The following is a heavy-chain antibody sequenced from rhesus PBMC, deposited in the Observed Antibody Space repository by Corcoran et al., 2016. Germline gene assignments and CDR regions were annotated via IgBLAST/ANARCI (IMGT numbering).Heavy chain of an antibody. Sequence: EVQLVQSGAEVKKPGASAKVSCTVSGYTFTALSMPWVRQAPGKGLEWMGGVDPVYGEIIHAEKFQGRVTMTEDTSTDTAYMELSSLRSEDTAVYYCARARGLYNSLDVWGRGVLVTVSS. CDR3: ARARGLYNSLDV. CDR1: GYTFTALS. CDR2: VDPVYGEI. V-gene: IGHV1-156*01. D-gene: IGHD2-39*01. J-gene: IGHJ5-2*02.